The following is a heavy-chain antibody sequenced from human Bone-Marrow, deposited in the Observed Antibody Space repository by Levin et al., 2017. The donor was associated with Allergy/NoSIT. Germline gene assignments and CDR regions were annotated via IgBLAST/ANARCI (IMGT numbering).Heavy chain of an antibody. V-gene: IGHV3-23*01. D-gene: IGHD6-19*01. J-gene: IGHJ4*02. Sequence: GGSLRLSCAASGFTFTSYAITWVRQAPGKGLEWISAIRGSGERTYYADSVEGRFTVSRDNSKDTVYLQMNSLRGEDTAVYFCAREKGGTRGWYTVDYWGQGALVIVSP. CDR3: AREKGGTRGWYTVDY. CDR2: IRGSGERT. CDR1: GFTFTSYA.